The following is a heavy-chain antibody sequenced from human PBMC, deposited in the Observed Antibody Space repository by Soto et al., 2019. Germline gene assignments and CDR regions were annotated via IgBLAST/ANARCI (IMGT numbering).Heavy chain of an antibody. D-gene: IGHD4-17*01. CDR1: GFTFSSYS. J-gene: IGHJ4*02. Sequence: GGSLRLSCAASGFTFSSYSMNWVRQAPGKGLEWVSSITSSSSYIYYADSVKGRFTISRDNAKNSLYLQMNSLRAEDTAVYFCARDSTTVTNFDYWGQGTLVTVSS. CDR3: ARDSTTVTNFDY. CDR2: ITSSSSYI. V-gene: IGHV3-21*01.